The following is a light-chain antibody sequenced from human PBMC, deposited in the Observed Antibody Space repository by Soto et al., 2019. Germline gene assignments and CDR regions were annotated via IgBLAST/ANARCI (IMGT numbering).Light chain of an antibody. V-gene: IGKV3-20*01. CDR3: QQYGSSHWT. Sequence: EIVMTQSPGTLSLSPGERATLYCRASQSVSSSYLAWYQQKPGQAPRLXIYGASSRATGIPDRFSGSGSGTDLTITISRLEPEDFEVYYCQQYGSSHWTFGQGTKVDIK. CDR1: QSVSSSY. J-gene: IGKJ1*01. CDR2: GAS.